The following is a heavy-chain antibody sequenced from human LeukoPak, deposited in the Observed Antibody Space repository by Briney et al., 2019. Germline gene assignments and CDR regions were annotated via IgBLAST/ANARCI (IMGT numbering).Heavy chain of an antibody. J-gene: IGHJ4*02. D-gene: IGHD4/OR15-4a*01. CDR3: ARRAGAYSHPYDY. CDR2: ISSSSSYI. Sequence: GGSLRLSCAASGFTFSSYGMSWVRQAPGKGLEWVSSISSSSSYIYYADSVKGRFTISRDNSKNTLYLQMNSLRAEDTAVYYCARRAGAYSHPYDYWGQGTLVTVSS. V-gene: IGHV3-21*04. CDR1: GFTFSSYG.